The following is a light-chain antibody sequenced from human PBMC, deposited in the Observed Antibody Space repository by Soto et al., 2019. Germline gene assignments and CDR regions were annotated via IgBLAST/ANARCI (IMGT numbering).Light chain of an antibody. CDR2: GAS. V-gene: IGKV3-20*01. Sequence: EIVLTQSPGTLSLSPGERATLSCRASQSVSSSYLAWYQQKPGQAPRLLIYGASSRATGIPDRFSGSGSGTDFTLTISRLEPEDFAVYYCQQYGSSHGRDMYTFGQGTKLEIK. J-gene: IGKJ2*01. CDR3: QQYGSSHGRDMYT. CDR1: QSVSSSY.